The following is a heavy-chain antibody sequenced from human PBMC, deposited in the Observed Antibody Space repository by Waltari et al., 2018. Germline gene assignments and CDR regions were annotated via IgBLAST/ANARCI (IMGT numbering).Heavy chain of an antibody. CDR3: ARQAAYSSSWYFRGAIDY. Sequence: QVQLQQWGAGLLKPSETLSLTCAVYGGSFSGYYWSLIRQPPGKGLEWIGEINHSGSTNYNPSLKSRVTISVDTSKNQFSLKLSSVTAADTAVYYCARQAAYSSSWYFRGAIDYWGQGTLVTVSS. D-gene: IGHD6-13*01. CDR2: INHSGST. CDR1: GGSFSGYY. J-gene: IGHJ4*02. V-gene: IGHV4-34*01.